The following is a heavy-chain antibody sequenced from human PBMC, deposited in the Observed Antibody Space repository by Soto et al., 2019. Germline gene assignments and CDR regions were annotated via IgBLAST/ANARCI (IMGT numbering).Heavy chain of an antibody. CDR3: ARDRWELDE. V-gene: IGHV3-11*01. D-gene: IGHD1-26*01. CDR2: ISSSGSTI. Sequence: GGSLRLSCVVSGLSFSDHAMNWVRQAPGKGLDWVSYISSSGSTIYYADSVKGRFTISRDNAKNSLYLQMNSLRAEDTAVYYCARDRWELDEWGQGTLVTVSS. CDR1: GLSFSDHA. J-gene: IGHJ4*02.